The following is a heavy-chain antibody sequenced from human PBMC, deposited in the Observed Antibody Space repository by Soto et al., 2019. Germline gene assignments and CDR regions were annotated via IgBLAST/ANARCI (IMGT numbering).Heavy chain of an antibody. V-gene: IGHV3-33*01. D-gene: IGHD1-20*01. Sequence: QGQLVESGGGVVQPGRSLRLSCVASGFDVKTYDMHWVRQAPGKGLEWVAVIGFDGTNIHYSDSVRGRFSISRDNSENTVSLQMNSLRVEDTALYYCVRTACVINNCSYRGVRWGQGTLVTV. J-gene: IGHJ4*02. CDR2: IGFDGTNI. CDR3: VRTACVINNCSYRGVR. CDR1: GFDVKTYD.